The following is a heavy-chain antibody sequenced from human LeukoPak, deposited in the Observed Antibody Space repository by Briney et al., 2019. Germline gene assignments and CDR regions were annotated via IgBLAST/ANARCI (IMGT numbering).Heavy chain of an antibody. V-gene: IGHV4-39*07. Sequence: RTSETLSLTCTVSGGSISNYYWGWIRQAPGKGLEWIGSNSGSTYYNPSLKSRVTISVDSSKNQFSLKLSSVTAADTAMYYCARVKRKYQVLKPLHETPSHYFDYWGQGTLVTVSS. CDR3: ARVKRKYQVLKPLHETPSHYFDY. CDR2: NSGST. D-gene: IGHD2-2*01. J-gene: IGHJ4*02. CDR1: GGSISNYY.